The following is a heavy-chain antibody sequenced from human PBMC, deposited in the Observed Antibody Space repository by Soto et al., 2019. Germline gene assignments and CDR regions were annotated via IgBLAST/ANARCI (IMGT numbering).Heavy chain of an antibody. CDR1: GGTFST. CDR3: ARGERAVANRVGMDV. V-gene: IGHV1-69*09. Sequence: QVHLVQSGAEVKKPGSSVKVSCKASGGTFSTINWVRQAPGQGLESMGNIIPTIGEAHYAQTFEGRVTISADRSTNTDYMELESLTSEDTDVYYCARGERAVANRVGMDVWGQGTTVTVSS. J-gene: IGHJ6*02. CDR2: IIPTIGEA. D-gene: IGHD6-19*01.